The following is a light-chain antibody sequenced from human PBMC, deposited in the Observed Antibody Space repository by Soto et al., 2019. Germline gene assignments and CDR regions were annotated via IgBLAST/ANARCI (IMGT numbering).Light chain of an antibody. V-gene: IGKV3-20*01. CDR2: GAS. J-gene: IGKJ1*01. CDR3: QQYGSSPRT. CDR1: QTVRSSS. Sequence: VLTQSPGTLSLSPGERATLSCRAIQTVRSSSLAWYQQKPGQAPRLLIFGASTRAAGFPDRFSGSGSGTDFTLTISRLEPEDFAVYYCQQYGSSPRTLGQGTKVDIK.